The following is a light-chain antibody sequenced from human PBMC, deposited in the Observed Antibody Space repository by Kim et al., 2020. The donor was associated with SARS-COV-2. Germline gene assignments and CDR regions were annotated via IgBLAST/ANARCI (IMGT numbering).Light chain of an antibody. CDR1: NIETKS. Sequence: APGKPPQIPSGGANIETKSVPWYPQKPGRAPMLVIYYDGDRPAGIPGRFSGSNSGNAPTLTTSRGEAGEEADYYCQLWVTDSHHVVFGGGTQLTVL. V-gene: IGLV3-21*04. J-gene: IGLJ2*01. CDR2: YDG. CDR3: QLWVTDSHHVV.